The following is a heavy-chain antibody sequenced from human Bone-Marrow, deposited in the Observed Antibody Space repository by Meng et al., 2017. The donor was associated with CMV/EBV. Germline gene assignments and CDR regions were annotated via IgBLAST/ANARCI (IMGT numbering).Heavy chain of an antibody. V-gene: IGHV3-30-3*01. CDR3: ARDTYCSSTSCYTGDYYYYYGMGF. Sequence: GESLKISCASSGFPFSSYAMHWVRQAPGKGLECVAVISYDGSNKYYADPVKGRFTISRDNSKNTLYLQMNSLRAEDKAVYYCARDTYCSSTSCYTGDYYYYYGMGFWGQGTTVTGSS. J-gene: IGHJ6*01. D-gene: IGHD2-2*02. CDR1: GFPFSSYA. CDR2: ISYDGSNK.